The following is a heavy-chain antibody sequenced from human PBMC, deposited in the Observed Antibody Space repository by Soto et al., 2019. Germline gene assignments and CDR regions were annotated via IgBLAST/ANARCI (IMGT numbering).Heavy chain of an antibody. CDR1: GGTFSSYA. Sequence: QVQLVQSGAEVKKPGSSVKVSCKASGGTFSSYAISWVRQAPGQGLEWMGGIIPIFGTANYAQKFQGRVTITADESTSTAYMELSSLRSEDTAVYYCATDHCPQIAAAGIPRYYFYGMDVWGQGTTVTVSS. J-gene: IGHJ6*02. CDR3: ATDHCPQIAAAGIPRYYFYGMDV. CDR2: IIPIFGTA. D-gene: IGHD6-13*01. V-gene: IGHV1-69*01.